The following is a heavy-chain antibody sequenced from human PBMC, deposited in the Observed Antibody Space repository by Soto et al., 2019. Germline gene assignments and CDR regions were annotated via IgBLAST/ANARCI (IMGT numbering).Heavy chain of an antibody. J-gene: IGHJ4*02. CDR3: ARGVYYYDSSGYFFDY. D-gene: IGHD3-22*01. Sequence: ASVKVSCKASGYTFTSYAMHWVRQAPGQRLEWMGWINAGNGNTKYSQKFQGRVTITRDTSASTAYMELSSLRSEDTAVYYCARGVYYYDSSGYFFDYWGQGTLVTVSS. V-gene: IGHV1-3*01. CDR2: INAGNGNT. CDR1: GYTFTSYA.